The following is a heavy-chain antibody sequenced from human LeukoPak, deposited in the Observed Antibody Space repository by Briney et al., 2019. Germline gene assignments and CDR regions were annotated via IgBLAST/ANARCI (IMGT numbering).Heavy chain of an antibody. J-gene: IGHJ4*02. CDR2: INHSGST. V-gene: IGHV4-34*01. D-gene: IGHD4-17*01. CDR3: ARLGSIDYGDSGD. Sequence: SETLSLTCAVYGVSFSGYYWSWIRQPPGKGLEWIGEINHSGSTNYNPSLKSRVTISVDTSKNQFSLKLSSVTAADTAVYYCARLGSIDYGDSGDWGQGTLVTVSS. CDR1: GVSFSGYY.